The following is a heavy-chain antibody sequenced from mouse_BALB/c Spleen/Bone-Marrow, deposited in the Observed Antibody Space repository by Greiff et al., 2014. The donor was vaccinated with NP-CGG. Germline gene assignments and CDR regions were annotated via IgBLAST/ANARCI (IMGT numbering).Heavy chain of an antibody. Sequence: EVKLMESGGGLVKPGGSLKLSCAASGFTFSSYAMSWVRQTPEKRLEWVASTSSGGSTYYPDSVKGRFTISRDNARNILYLQMSSLRSEDTAMYYCARGYDGYYGFAYWGQGTLVTVSA. CDR2: TSSGGST. D-gene: IGHD2-3*01. V-gene: IGHV5-6-5*01. CDR1: GFTFSSYA. J-gene: IGHJ3*01. CDR3: ARGYDGYYGFAY.